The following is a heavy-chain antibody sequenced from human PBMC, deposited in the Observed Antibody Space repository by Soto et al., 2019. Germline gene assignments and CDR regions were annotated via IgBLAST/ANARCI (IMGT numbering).Heavy chain of an antibody. CDR1: GFTFSGSA. CDR3: TRRTAAGADY. D-gene: IGHD6-19*01. J-gene: IGHJ4*02. CDR2: IRSKANSYAT. V-gene: IGHV3-73*01. Sequence: QAGGSLRLSCAASGFTFSGSAMHWVRQASGKGLEWVGRIRSKANSYATAYAASVKGRFTISRDDSKNTAYLQMNSLKTEDTAVYYCTRRTAAGADYWGQGTLVTVSS.